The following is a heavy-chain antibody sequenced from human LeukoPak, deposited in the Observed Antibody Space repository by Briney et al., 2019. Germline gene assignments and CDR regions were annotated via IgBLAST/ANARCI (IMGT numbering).Heavy chain of an antibody. CDR3: AMGLGYCSGGSCYYNWFDP. Sequence: SVKVSCKASGGTFSSYAISWVRQAPGQGLEWMGGIIPIFGTANYAQKFQGRVTITADESTSTAYMELSSLRSEDTAVYYCAMGLGYCSGGSCYYNWFDPWGQGTLVTVSS. D-gene: IGHD2-15*01. CDR2: IIPIFGTA. J-gene: IGHJ5*02. CDR1: GGTFSSYA. V-gene: IGHV1-69*01.